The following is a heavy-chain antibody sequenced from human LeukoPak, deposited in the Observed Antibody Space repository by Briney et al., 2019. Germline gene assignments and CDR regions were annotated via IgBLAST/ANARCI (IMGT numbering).Heavy chain of an antibody. Sequence: SETLSLTCTVSGGSISAYYWSWIRQPPGKGLEWIGYIHYSGTTNYYPSLKSRVTIALDTSKNQFSLKLNSVTAADTAVYYCARFGASSSRFFDQWGQGTLVTVSS. CDR1: GGSISAYY. J-gene: IGHJ4*02. D-gene: IGHD6-6*01. CDR3: ARFGASSSRFFDQ. CDR2: IHYSGTT. V-gene: IGHV4-59*01.